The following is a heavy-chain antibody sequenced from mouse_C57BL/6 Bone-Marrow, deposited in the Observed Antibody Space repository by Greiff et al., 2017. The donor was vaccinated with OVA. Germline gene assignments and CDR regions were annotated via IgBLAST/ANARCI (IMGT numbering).Heavy chain of an antibody. CDR1: GYTFTSYW. CDR3: AILLRYCYAMDY. J-gene: IGHJ4*01. D-gene: IGHD1-1*01. V-gene: IGHV1-72*01. CDR2: IDPTSGGT. Sequence: QVQLKQPGAELVKPGASVKLSCKASGYTFTSYWMHWVKQRPGRGLEWIGRIDPTSGGTTYNEKFKSKATLTVDKPSSTAYMQLSSLTSEDSAVYYCAILLRYCYAMDYWGQGTSVTVSS.